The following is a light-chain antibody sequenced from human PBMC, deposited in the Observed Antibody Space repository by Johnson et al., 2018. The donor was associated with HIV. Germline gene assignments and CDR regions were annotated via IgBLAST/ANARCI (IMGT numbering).Light chain of an antibody. V-gene: IGLV1-51*01. CDR3: GTWDSSLSAFYV. CDR2: DNN. Sequence: HSVLTQPPSVSAAPGQKVTISCSGSSSNIGNNYVSWYQQIPGTAPKLLIYDNNKRPSGIPDRFSGSKSGTSATLGITGLQTGDEADYYCGTWDSSLSAFYVFGTGPKVTVL. CDR1: SSNIGNNY. J-gene: IGLJ1*01.